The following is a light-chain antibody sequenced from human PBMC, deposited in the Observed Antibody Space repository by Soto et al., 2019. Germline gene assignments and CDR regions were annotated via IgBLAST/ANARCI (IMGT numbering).Light chain of an antibody. J-gene: IGKJ1*01. V-gene: IGKV3-15*01. CDR2: GAS. CDR1: QSVSNN. Sequence: EIVLTQSPGTLSLSPGERATLSCRASQSVSNNYLAWYQQKPGQAPRLLIYGASTRATGIPARFSGSGSGTEFTLTISSLQSEDFAVYYCQQYHNWPWTFGQGTKVDI. CDR3: QQYHNWPWT.